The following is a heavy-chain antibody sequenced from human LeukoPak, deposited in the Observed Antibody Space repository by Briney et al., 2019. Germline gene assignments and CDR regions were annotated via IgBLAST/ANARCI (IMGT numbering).Heavy chain of an antibody. D-gene: IGHD4-17*01. J-gene: IGHJ5*02. CDR2: FDPEDGET. CDR3: ARGGGDYGDYGDWFDP. CDR1: GYTLTELS. Sequence: ASVKVSCKVSGYTLTELSMHWVRQAPGKGLEWMGGFDPEDGETIYAQKFQGRVTMTEDTSTDTAYMELSSLRSEDTAVYYCARGGGDYGDYGDWFDPWGQGTLVTVSS. V-gene: IGHV1-24*01.